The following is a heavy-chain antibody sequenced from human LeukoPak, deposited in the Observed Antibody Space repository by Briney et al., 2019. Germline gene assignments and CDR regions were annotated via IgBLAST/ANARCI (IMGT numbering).Heavy chain of an antibody. J-gene: IGHJ4*02. CDR2: IKQDGSEK. CDR1: GFTFSSYW. CDR3: ARDRVRLEAAEYYFDY. D-gene: IGHD6-13*01. V-gene: IGHV3-7*01. Sequence: GGSLRLSCAASGFTFSSYWMSWVRQAPGKGLEWVANIKQDGSEKYYVDSVKGRFTISRDNAKNSLYLQMNSLRAEDTAVYYCARDRVRLEAAEYYFDYWGQGTLVTVSS.